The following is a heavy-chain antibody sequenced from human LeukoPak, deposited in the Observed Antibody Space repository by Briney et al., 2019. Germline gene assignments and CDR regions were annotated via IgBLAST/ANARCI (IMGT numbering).Heavy chain of an antibody. J-gene: IGHJ4*02. CDR1: GGSISSGSYY. V-gene: IGHV4-61*02. CDR2: IYTSGST. Sequence: PSETLSLTCTVSGGSISSGSYYWSWIRQPAGKGLEWIGRIYTSGSTNYNPSLKSRVTISVDTSKNQFSLKLGSVTAADTAVYYCARDSLIVGATTDWGQGTLVTVSS. CDR3: ARDSLIVGATTD. D-gene: IGHD1-26*01.